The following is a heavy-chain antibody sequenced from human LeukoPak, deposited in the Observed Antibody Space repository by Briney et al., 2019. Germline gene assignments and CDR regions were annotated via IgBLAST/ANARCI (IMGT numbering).Heavy chain of an antibody. D-gene: IGHD6-13*01. J-gene: IGHJ4*02. CDR2: ISSGSESST. Sequence: PGGSLRLSCAASGFTFSSYSMNWVRQVPGKGLEWFSYISSGSESSTYYADSVKGRFTISRDNAKNSLYLQMNSLRDEDTAVYYCAREYSSSYYFDYWGQGTLVTVSS. CDR3: AREYSSSYYFDY. CDR1: GFTFSSYS. V-gene: IGHV3-48*02.